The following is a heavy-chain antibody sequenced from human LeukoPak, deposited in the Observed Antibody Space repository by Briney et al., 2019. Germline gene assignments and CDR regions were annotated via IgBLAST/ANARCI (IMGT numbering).Heavy chain of an antibody. CDR2: ISAYNGNT. CDR1: GGTFSSYA. CDR3: ARDRGSLAVGDSRTSDF. J-gene: IGHJ4*02. Sequence: ASVKVSCKASGGTFSSYAISWVRQAPGQGLEWMGWISAYNGNTNYAQKFQDRVTLTTDTSTNTAYMELGSLRSDDTAVYYCARDRGSLAVGDSRTSDFWGPGTLVTVSS. V-gene: IGHV1-18*01. D-gene: IGHD6-19*01.